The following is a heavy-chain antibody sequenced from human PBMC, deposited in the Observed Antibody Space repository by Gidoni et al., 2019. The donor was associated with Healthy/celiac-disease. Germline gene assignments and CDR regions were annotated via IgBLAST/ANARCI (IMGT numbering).Heavy chain of an antibody. CDR1: GFTFDAYA. D-gene: IGHD1-7*01. V-gene: IGHV3-9*01. Sequence: EVQLVEPGGGLVQPGRSLRLSCPASGFTFDAYAMHWVRQAPGKGLEWVSGISWNSGSIGYADSVKGRFTISRDNAKNSLYLQMNSLRAEDTALYYCAKEPTGTRGYEALRSGFFDYWGQGTLVTVSS. CDR2: ISWNSGSI. J-gene: IGHJ4*02. CDR3: AKEPTGTRGYEALRSGFFDY.